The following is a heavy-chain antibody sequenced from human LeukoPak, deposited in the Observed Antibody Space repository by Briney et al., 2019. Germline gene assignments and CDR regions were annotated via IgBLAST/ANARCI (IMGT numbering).Heavy chain of an antibody. CDR2: MNPNSGNT. D-gene: IGHD2-21*02. J-gene: IGHJ3*02. V-gene: IGHV1-8*01. CDR3: ARGGGDSDAFDI. CDR1: GYTFTSYD. Sequence: ASVKVSCEAPGYTFTSYDINWVRQATGQGLEWMGWMNPNSGNTGYAQKFQGRVTMTRNTSISTAYMELSSLRSEDTAVYYCARGGGDSDAFDIWGQGTMVTVSS.